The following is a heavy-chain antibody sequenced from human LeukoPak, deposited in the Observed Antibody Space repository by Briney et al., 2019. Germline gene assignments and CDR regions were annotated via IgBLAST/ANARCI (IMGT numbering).Heavy chain of an antibody. CDR2: INYDGSST. CDR3: ARDGGVGATGAFDI. V-gene: IGHV3-74*03. D-gene: IGHD1-26*01. J-gene: IGHJ3*02. CDR1: GFTFSSYA. Sequence: PGGSLRLSCAASGFTFSSYAMSWVRQAPGKGLVWVSRINYDGSSTTYADSVKGRFTISRDNAKNTLYLQMNSLRAEDTAIYYCARDGGVGATGAFDIWGQGTMVTVSS.